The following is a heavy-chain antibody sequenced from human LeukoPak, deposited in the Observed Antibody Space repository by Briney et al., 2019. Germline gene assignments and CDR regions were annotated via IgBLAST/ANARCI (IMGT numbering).Heavy chain of an antibody. CDR1: GFTFSGYA. J-gene: IGHJ4*02. V-gene: IGHV3-30*18. CDR2: VSFDGAKT. CDR3: AKRSGTTAAALDN. D-gene: IGHD6-25*01. Sequence: PGGSLRLSCAASGFTFSGYAMHWVRQAPGKGLEWVAVVSFDGAKTYYAGFVQGRFTISRDNAEGTLSLQMNSLRPEDTGRYSCAKRSGTTAAALDNWGQGTLIIVSS.